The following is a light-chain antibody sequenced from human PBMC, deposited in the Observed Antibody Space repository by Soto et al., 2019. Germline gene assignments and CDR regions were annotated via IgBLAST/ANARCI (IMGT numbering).Light chain of an antibody. CDR2: AAS. Sequence: EIKMTQSPSSLSASVGAGVTITCRASQGISNSLAWYQQKPGKVPKLMIYAASTLHSGVPSRFSGSGSATDCTLTISSLQPEDVATYYCQKYNSALWTFGQGTKVDI. V-gene: IGKV1-27*01. CDR1: QGISNS. CDR3: QKYNSALWT. J-gene: IGKJ1*01.